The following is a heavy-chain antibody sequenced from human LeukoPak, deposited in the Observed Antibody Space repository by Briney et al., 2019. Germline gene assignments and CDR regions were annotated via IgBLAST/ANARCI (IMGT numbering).Heavy chain of an antibody. Sequence: GGSLRLSCAGSGFTFNSHSMKWVRQAPGKGRVWVLYLSSSSRNIYYTDSGKGRFTISRDNAKNSLYLQMNSLRTEDTAVDYCARNRGSYNNFDYWGQGTLVTVSS. D-gene: IGHD1-26*01. CDR2: LSSSSRNI. CDR1: GFTFNSHS. V-gene: IGHV3-48*01. CDR3: ARNRGSYNNFDY. J-gene: IGHJ4*02.